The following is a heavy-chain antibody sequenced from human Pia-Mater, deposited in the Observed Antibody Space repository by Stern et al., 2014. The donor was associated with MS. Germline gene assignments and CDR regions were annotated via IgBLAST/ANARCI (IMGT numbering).Heavy chain of an antibody. J-gene: IGHJ4*02. CDR3: ASGYSSGWVFDY. Sequence: VQLVESGGGFVQPGGSLRLSCAASGFTFSSYWMHWVRQAPGKGLVWVSRINTDGSSTSYADSVKGRFTISRDNAKNTLYLQMNSLRAEDTAVYYCASGYSSGWVFDYWGQGTLVTVSS. CDR2: INTDGSST. V-gene: IGHV3-74*02. D-gene: IGHD6-19*01. CDR1: GFTFSSYW.